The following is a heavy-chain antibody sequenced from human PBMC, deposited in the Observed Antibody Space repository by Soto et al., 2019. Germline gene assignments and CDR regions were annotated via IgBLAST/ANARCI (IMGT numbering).Heavy chain of an antibody. CDR3: AKVLTIFGVVISADSFDI. Sequence: PWGSLRLSCAASGFTFSSYAMSWVRQAPGKGLEWVSAISGSGGSTYYADSVKGRFTISRDNSKNTLYLQMNSLRAEDTAVYYCAKVLTIFGVVISADSFDIRGQGTMVT. CDR2: ISGSGGST. D-gene: IGHD3-3*01. J-gene: IGHJ3*02. CDR1: GFTFSSYA. V-gene: IGHV3-23*01.